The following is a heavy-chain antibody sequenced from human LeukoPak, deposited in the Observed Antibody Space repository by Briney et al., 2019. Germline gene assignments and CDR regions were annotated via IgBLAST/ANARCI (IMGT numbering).Heavy chain of an antibody. J-gene: IGHJ4*02. Sequence: ASVKVSCKASGYTFTSYGISWVRQAPGQGLEWMGWISAYNGNTNYAQKLQGRVTMTTDTSTSTAYMELMSLRSDDTAVYYCARDRGTYYYGSGTTVDYWGQGTLVTVSS. CDR2: ISAYNGNT. V-gene: IGHV1-18*04. CDR1: GYTFTSYG. D-gene: IGHD3-10*01. CDR3: ARDRGTYYYGSGTTVDY.